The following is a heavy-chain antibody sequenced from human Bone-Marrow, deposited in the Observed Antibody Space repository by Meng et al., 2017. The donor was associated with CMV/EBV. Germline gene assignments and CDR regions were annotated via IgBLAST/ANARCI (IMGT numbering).Heavy chain of an antibody. CDR2: IKSKTDGGTT. D-gene: IGHD3-10*01. CDR3: TTAPGIQFGELLDGSDY. Sequence: GGSLRLSCAASGFTFSNAWMSWVRQAPGKGLEWVGRIKSKTDGGTTDYAAPVKGRFTISRDDSKNTLYLQMNSLKTEDTAVYYCTTAPGIQFGELLDGSDYWGHGTLVTVSS. CDR1: GFTFSNAW. V-gene: IGHV3-15*01. J-gene: IGHJ4*01.